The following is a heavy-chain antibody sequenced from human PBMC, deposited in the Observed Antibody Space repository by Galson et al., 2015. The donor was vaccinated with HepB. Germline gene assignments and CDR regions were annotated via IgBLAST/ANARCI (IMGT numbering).Heavy chain of an antibody. CDR1: GFTFSNAW. D-gene: IGHD1-26*01. Sequence: SLRLSCAASGFTFSNAWMSWVRQAPGKGLEWVGRIKSKTNGGTTDYAAPVKGRFTISRDDSKNTLYLQMNSLKTEDTAVYYCTTHRSYYDFDYWGQGTLVTVSS. V-gene: IGHV3-15*01. CDR3: TTHRSYYDFDY. CDR2: IKSKTNGGTT. J-gene: IGHJ4*02.